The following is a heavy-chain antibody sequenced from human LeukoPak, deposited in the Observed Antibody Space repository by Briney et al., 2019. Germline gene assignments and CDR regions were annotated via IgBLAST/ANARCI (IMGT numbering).Heavy chain of an antibody. CDR1: GGSISSSSYY. Sequence: SETLSLTCTVSGGSISSSSYYWGWIRQPPGKGLEWIGSIYYSGSSYYNPSLKSRVTISVDTSKNQFSLNLSSVTAADTAVCYCVRHVGYYYDSSGYFDYWGQGTLVTVTS. V-gene: IGHV4-39*01. D-gene: IGHD3-22*01. CDR2: IYYSGSS. J-gene: IGHJ4*02. CDR3: VRHVGYYYDSSGYFDY.